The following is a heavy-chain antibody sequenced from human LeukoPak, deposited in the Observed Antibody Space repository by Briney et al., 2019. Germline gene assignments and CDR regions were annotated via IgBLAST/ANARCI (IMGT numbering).Heavy chain of an antibody. J-gene: IGHJ4*02. V-gene: IGHV3-23*01. CDR1: GFIFSTYP. D-gene: IGHD1-26*01. CDR2: VSGSGGST. Sequence: GGSLRLSCAASGFIFSTYPMSWVRQAPGQGLEWVSAVSGSGGSTYHTDSVKGRFTISRDNSKNTLYLQMNSLRAEDTAVYYCTKGRYSGSLERGFDYWGQGTLVTVSS. CDR3: TKGRYSGSLERGFDY.